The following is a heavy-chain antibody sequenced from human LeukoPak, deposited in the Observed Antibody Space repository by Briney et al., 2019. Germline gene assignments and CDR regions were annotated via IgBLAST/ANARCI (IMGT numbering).Heavy chain of an antibody. CDR3: ARVPAAREPIDY. V-gene: IGHV4-59*01. CDR2: IYYSGGT. D-gene: IGHD2-2*01. Sequence: SETLSLTCTVSGGSISSYYWSWIRQPPGKGLEWIGYIYYSGGTNYNPSLKSRVTISVDTSKNQFSLKLSSVTAADTAVYYCARVPAAREPIDYWGQGTLVTVSS. J-gene: IGHJ4*02. CDR1: GGSISSYY.